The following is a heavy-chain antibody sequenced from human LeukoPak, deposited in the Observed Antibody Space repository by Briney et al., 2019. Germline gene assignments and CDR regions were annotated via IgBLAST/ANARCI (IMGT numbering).Heavy chain of an antibody. CDR2: ISSSASTI. V-gene: IGHV3-48*03. CDR1: GFTFSSYD. D-gene: IGHD1-14*01. Sequence: GGSLRLSCAASGFTFSSYDMIWVRQAPGKGLEWLSYISSSASTIYYADSVKGRFTISRDNAKNSLYLQMNSLRAEDTAVYYCARDPRYHYYYYYYMDVWGKGTTVTVSS. J-gene: IGHJ6*03. CDR3: ARDPRYHYYYYYYMDV.